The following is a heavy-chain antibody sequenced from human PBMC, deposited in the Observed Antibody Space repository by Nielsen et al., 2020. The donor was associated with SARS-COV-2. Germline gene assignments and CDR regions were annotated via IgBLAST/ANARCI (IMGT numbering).Heavy chain of an antibody. V-gene: IGHV3-30*18. J-gene: IGHJ4*02. CDR1: GFTFSSYG. Sequence: GESLKISCAASGFTFSSYGMHWVRQAPGKGLEWVAVISYDGSNKYYADSVKGRFTISRDNSKNTLYLQMNSLRAEDTAVYYCANLGEFDYWGQGTLVTVSS. D-gene: IGHD3-16*01. CDR2: ISYDGSNK. CDR3: ANLGEFDY.